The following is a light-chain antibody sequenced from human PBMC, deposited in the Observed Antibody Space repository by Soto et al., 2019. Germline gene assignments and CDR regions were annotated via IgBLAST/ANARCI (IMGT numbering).Light chain of an antibody. Sequence: DIQMTESPSTLSASVGDRVTMTCRASQSISGWLAWYQQKPGKAPKLLIWDASSLEGGVPSRFSGSGSGTEFSLTISSLQPDDFATYHCQQYNSYPWTFGPGTKVDIK. V-gene: IGKV1-5*01. J-gene: IGKJ1*01. CDR2: DAS. CDR1: QSISGW. CDR3: QQYNSYPWT.